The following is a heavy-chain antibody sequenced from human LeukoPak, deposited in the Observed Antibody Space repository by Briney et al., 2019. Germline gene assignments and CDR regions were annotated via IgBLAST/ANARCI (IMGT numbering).Heavy chain of an antibody. CDR3: AKVVYSSGWYGYFQH. CDR1: GFTFSSYA. V-gene: IGHV3-23*01. J-gene: IGHJ1*01. D-gene: IGHD6-19*01. Sequence: GGSLRLSCAASGFTFSSYAMSWVRQAPGKGLEWVSANSGSGGSTYYADSVKGRFTISRDNSKNTLYLQMNSLRAEDTAVYYCAKVVYSSGWYGYFQHWGQGTLVTVSS. CDR2: NSGSGGST.